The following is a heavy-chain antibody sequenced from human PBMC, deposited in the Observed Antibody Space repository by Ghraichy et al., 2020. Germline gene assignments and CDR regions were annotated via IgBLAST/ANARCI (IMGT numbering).Heavy chain of an antibody. Sequence: SETLSLTCTVSGGSISSYYWSWIRQPPGKGLEWIGYIYYSGSTNYNPSLKSRVTISVDTSKNQFSLKLSSVTAADTAVYYCARGGQWLVQYYYYGMDVWGQGTTVTVSS. CDR1: GGSISSYY. CDR2: IYYSGST. V-gene: IGHV4-59*01. J-gene: IGHJ6*02. D-gene: IGHD6-19*01. CDR3: ARGGQWLVQYYYYGMDV.